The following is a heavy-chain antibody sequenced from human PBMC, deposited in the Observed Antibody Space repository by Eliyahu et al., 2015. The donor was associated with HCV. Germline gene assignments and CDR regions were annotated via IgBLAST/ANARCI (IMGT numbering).Heavy chain of an antibody. CDR2: IDPSDSYT. Sequence: EVQLVQSGAEVKKPGESLRISCKGSGYSFTNYWISWVRQMPGKGLEWMGRIDPSDSYTNYSPSFRGHVTISADKSISTAYLQWSSLKASDTAMYYCARHKGDFRITGTGDYWGQGTLVTVSS. D-gene: IGHD1-7*01. J-gene: IGHJ4*02. CDR3: ARHKGDFRITGTGDY. V-gene: IGHV5-10-1*03. CDR1: GYSFTNYW.